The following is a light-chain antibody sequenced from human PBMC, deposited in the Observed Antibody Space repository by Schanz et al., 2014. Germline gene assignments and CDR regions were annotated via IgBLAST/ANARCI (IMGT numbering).Light chain of an antibody. Sequence: EIVLTQSPGTLSVSPGESATLSCRASQSITSNYLAWYQKKPGQAPRLLIYGASSRATGIPDRFSGSGSGTDFTLTISRLEPEDFAVYYCQQYGSSPTFGQGTKVEIK. V-gene: IGKV3-20*01. CDR3: QQYGSSPT. CDR2: GAS. CDR1: QSITSNY. J-gene: IGKJ1*01.